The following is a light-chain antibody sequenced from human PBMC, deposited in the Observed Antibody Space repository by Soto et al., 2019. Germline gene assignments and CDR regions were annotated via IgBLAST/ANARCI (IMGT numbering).Light chain of an antibody. CDR1: QDARSD. CDR2: AAS. J-gene: IGKJ2*01. Sequence: DIQMTQSPSPRSASVGHTVTITCRARQDARSDLGWYQHKPGKAPKRLIYAASRLQGGVPSRFSGSGSGTEFTLTIGSLQPEDSATYFCLQHDSFPYTFGQGTMLEI. V-gene: IGKV1-17*01. CDR3: LQHDSFPYT.